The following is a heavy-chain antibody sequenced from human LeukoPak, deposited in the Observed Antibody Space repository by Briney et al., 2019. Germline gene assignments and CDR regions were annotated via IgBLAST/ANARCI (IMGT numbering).Heavy chain of an antibody. D-gene: IGHD3-16*01. CDR1: GFSFSSYA. J-gene: IGHJ4*02. Sequence: GGSLILSCAASGFSFSSYAMSWVRQAPGKGLEWVSGISGSSGSAYYADSVKGRFTISRDNSKNTLYLQMNSLRAEDTAVYYCAKDGGQGADYWGQGTLVTVSS. CDR3: AKDGGQGADY. CDR2: ISGSSGSA. V-gene: IGHV3-23*01.